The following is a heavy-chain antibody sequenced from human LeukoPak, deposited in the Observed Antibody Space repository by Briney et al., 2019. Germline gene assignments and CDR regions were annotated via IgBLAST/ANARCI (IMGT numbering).Heavy chain of an antibody. CDR2: IIPVFGTT. J-gene: IGHJ4*02. D-gene: IGHD3-22*01. Sequence: SVKVSCKASGGTFSSYAVSWVRLTPGQGLEWLGGIIPVFGTTTYAQKFQAKVTMTADKSTNTAYLEISSLTSDDTAVYYCARGGYYGNYFDYWGQGTLVTVSS. V-gene: IGHV1-69*06. CDR3: ARGGYYGNYFDY. CDR1: GGTFSSYA.